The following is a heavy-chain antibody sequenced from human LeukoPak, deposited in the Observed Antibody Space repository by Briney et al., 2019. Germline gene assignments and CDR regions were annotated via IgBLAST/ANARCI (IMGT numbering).Heavy chain of an antibody. CDR2: INHSGST. V-gene: IGHV4-34*01. Sequence: KPSETLSLTCAVYGGSFSGYYWSWIRQPPGKGLEWIGEINHSGSTNYNPSLKSRVTISVDTSKNQFSLKLSSVTAADTAVYYCARGGLEDGYHSNDGFDIRGQGTMVTVSS. J-gene: IGHJ3*02. CDR1: GGSFSGYY. CDR3: ARGGLEDGYHSNDGFDI. D-gene: IGHD3-22*01.